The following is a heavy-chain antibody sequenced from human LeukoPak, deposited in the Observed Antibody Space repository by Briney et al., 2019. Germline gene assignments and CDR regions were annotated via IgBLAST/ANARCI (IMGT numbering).Heavy chain of an antibody. Sequence: GGSLTLSCAASGFTFSRYAMRWARQARGKGLEWVSSMSGSGGSTYYADAVKGRFTISRDNSKNTRYLQMDSLRAEDTAVYYCAKRGSGSGYYFDYWGQGTLVTVSS. J-gene: IGHJ4*02. CDR2: MSGSGGST. D-gene: IGHD6-19*01. CDR1: GFTFSRYA. V-gene: IGHV3-23*01. CDR3: AKRGSGSGYYFDY.